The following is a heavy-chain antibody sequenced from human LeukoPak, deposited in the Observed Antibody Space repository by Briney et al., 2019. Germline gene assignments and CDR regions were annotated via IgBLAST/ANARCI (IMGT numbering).Heavy chain of an antibody. CDR3: VRPMYTSSWLLGFDY. CDR2: ISYSGST. D-gene: IGHD6-13*01. CDR1: GASISSSSYY. J-gene: IGHJ4*02. Sequence: SETLSLTCSVSGASISSSSYYWGWIRQPPGKGLEWIGSISYSGSTYYNPSLKSRLTISVDTSKNQFSLKLTSVTAADTAVYYCVRPMYTSSWLLGFDYWGQGTLVTVSS. V-gene: IGHV4-39*01.